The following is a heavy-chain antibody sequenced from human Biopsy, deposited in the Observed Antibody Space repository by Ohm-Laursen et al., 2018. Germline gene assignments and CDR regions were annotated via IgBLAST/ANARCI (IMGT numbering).Heavy chain of an antibody. CDR3: TRMDCSGGSCHYYSYGMDV. D-gene: IGHD2-15*01. J-gene: IGHJ6*02. Sequence: TLSLTCTVSGVSITAYYWSWIRQPPGKGLECIGNIHHSGSTNYNPSLKSRLTISVDTSKNQFSLKLSSVTAADTAVYYCTRMDCSGGSCHYYSYGMDVWGQGTTVTVSS. CDR2: IHHSGST. V-gene: IGHV4-4*09. CDR1: GVSITAYY.